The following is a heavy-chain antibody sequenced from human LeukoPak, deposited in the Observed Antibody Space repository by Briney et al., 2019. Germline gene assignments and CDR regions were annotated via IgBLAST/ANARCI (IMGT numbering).Heavy chain of an antibody. CDR2: ISSSSSYI. D-gene: IGHD3-3*01. V-gene: IGHV3-21*01. J-gene: IGHJ4*02. CDR1: GFTFSSYS. CDR3: AKDRNSYYDFWSGFFDY. Sequence: GGSLRLSCAASGFTFSSYSMNWVRQAPGKGLEWVSSISSSSSYIYYADSVKGRFTISRDNAKNSLYLQMNSLRAEDTAVYYCAKDRNSYYDFWSGFFDYWGQGTLVTVSS.